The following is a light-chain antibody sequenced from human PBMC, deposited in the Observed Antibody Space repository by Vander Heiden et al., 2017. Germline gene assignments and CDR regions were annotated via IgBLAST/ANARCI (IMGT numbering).Light chain of an antibody. CDR1: QSTSTY. V-gene: IGKV1-39*01. CDR2: AAS. CDR3: QQTNSTPYT. Sequence: DIQMTQSPSSLSASVGDRVTITCRASQSTSTYLNWYQQKPGKAPNLLIYAASSLASGVPSRFSGSGSGTDFTLTINSLQPEDFATYYCQQTNSTPYTFGQGTKLEIK. J-gene: IGKJ2*01.